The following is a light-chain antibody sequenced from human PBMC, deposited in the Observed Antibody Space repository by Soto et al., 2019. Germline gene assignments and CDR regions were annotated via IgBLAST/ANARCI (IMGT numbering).Light chain of an antibody. CDR1: QSVSSTY. CDR3: QQYDNSLYT. V-gene: IGKV3-20*01. CDR2: GAS. J-gene: IGKJ2*01. Sequence: ELVVTQTPGTPPFSTGERATLSYRASQSVSSTYLAWYQQKTDQAPRLLIYGASSRATGIPDRFSGSGSGTDFTLTISRLEPEDFALYDCQQYDNSLYTFGQGTKVEIK.